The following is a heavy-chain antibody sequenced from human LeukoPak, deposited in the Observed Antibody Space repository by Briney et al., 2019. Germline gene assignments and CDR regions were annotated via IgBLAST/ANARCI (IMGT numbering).Heavy chain of an antibody. Sequence: SQTLSLTCTVSGGSFSSVGYYWSWIRQHPGKGLEWIGYIFYSGTTYYNPSLKTRVIISVDASKNQFSLRLSSVTAADTAVYYCARDLGGLGKIDYWGQGTLVTVSS. CDR2: IFYSGTT. J-gene: IGHJ4*02. V-gene: IGHV4-31*03. CDR3: ARDLGGLGKIDY. D-gene: IGHD7-27*01. CDR1: GGSFSSVGYY.